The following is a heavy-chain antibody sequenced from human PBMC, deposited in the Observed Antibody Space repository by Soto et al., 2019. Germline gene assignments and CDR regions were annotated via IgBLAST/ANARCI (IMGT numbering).Heavy chain of an antibody. J-gene: IGHJ4*02. V-gene: IGHV3-23*01. CDR1: GFTFSSYA. CDR2: ISGSGGST. Sequence: GGSLRLSCAVSGFTFSSYAMSWVRQAPGKGREWVSAISGSGGSTYYADSVKGRFTISRDNSKNTLYLQMNSLRAEDSAVYYCANGLGIVWYFDYWGQGTLVTVSS. D-gene: IGHD3-16*01. CDR3: ANGLGIVWYFDY.